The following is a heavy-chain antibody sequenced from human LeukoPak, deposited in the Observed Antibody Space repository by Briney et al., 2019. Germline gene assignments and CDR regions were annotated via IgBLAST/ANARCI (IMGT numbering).Heavy chain of an antibody. V-gene: IGHV1-46*01. D-gene: IGHD2-8*01. J-gene: IGHJ3*02. CDR2: INPSGGST. CDR1: GYTFTDYY. Sequence: ASVKVSCKASGYTFTDYYMHWVRQAPGQGLEWMGIINPSGGSTSYAQKFQGRVTITRNTSISTAYMELSSLRAEDTAVYYCARNGAFDIWGQGTMVTVSS. CDR3: ARNGAFDI.